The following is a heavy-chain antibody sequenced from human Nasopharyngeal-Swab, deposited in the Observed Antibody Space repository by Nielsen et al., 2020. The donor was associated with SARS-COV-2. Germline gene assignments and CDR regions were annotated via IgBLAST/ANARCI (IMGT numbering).Heavy chain of an antibody. CDR2: ISGSGGNT. CDR1: WFAFGNYA. V-gene: IGHV3-23*01. J-gene: IGHJ4*02. Sequence: ESLKIPCTVSWFAFGNYAMSWVRQAPGKGLEWVSGISGSGGNTFVADSVKGRFTISRDNSKNTLYLQMSSLRVADTATYYCAKEGSIIVETFFDSWGQGALVTVSS. D-gene: IGHD3-22*01. CDR3: AKEGSIIVETFFDS.